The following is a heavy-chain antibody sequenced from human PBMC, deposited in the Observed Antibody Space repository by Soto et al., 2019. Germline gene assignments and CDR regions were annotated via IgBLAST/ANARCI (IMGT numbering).Heavy chain of an antibody. CDR1: GFTFSSYS. V-gene: IGHV3-21*01. D-gene: IGHD6-13*01. J-gene: IGHJ4*02. CDR2: ISSSSSYI. CDR3: ARGSRLAAAGYDY. Sequence: GGSLGLSCAASGFTFSSYSMNWVRQAPGKGLEWVSSISSSSSYIYYADSVKGRFTISRDNAKNSLYLQMNSLRAEDTAVYYCARGSRLAAAGYDYWGQGTLVTVSS.